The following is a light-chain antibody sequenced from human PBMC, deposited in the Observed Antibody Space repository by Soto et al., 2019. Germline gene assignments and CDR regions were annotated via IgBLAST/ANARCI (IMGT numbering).Light chain of an antibody. CDR2: GAS. CDR3: HQYDSSPLT. V-gene: IGKV3-20*01. CDR1: QSVSSSY. J-gene: IGKJ4*01. Sequence: EIVLTQSPGTLSLSPGERATLSCRASQSVSSSYLAWYQQKPGQAPRLLIYGASSRATGIPDRFSGSGSGTDFTLTSSRLEPEDFAVYYCHQYDSSPLTFGGGTKVENK.